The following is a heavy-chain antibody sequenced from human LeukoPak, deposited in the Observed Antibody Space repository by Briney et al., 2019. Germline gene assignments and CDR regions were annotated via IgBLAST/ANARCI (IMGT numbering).Heavy chain of an antibody. Sequence: GGSLRLSCAASGVTFSSYGMHWVRQAPGKGLEWVAFIRYDGSNKYYADSVKGGFTISRDNSKNTLYLQMNSLRAEDTAVYYCAKDRDILTGSFFFDYWGQGTLVTVSS. CDR3: AKDRDILTGSFFFDY. D-gene: IGHD3-9*01. J-gene: IGHJ4*02. V-gene: IGHV3-30*02. CDR1: GVTFSSYG. CDR2: IRYDGSNK.